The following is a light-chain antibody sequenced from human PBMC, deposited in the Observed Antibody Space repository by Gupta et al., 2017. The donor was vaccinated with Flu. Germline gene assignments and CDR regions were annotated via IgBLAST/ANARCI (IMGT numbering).Light chain of an antibody. CDR3: QKDDTAPLT. Sequence: PSSLSAAVGDRVTITCRASQGISTYLAWYQLMPGKVPKLLIYGASSLQAGVPSRFSGSGSGTDFTLTISSLQPADVATYFCQKDDTAPLTFGGGTKVEIK. CDR2: GAS. V-gene: IGKV1-27*01. J-gene: IGKJ4*01. CDR1: QGISTY.